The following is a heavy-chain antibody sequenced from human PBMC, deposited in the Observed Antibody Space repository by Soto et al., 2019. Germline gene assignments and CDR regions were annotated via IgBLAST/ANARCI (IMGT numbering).Heavy chain of an antibody. Sequence: GASVKVSCKASGYTFTSYAMHWVRQAPGQRLEWMGWINAGNGNTKYSQKFQGRVTITRDTSASTAYMELSSLRSEDTAVYYCARSRMGADDVPRWFDPWGKGTLVTVSS. CDR1: GYTFTSYA. V-gene: IGHV1-3*01. CDR3: ARSRMGADDVPRWFDP. J-gene: IGHJ5*02. CDR2: INAGNGNT. D-gene: IGHD3-16*01.